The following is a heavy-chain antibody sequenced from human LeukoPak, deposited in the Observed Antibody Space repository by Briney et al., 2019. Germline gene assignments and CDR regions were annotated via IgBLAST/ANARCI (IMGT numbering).Heavy chain of an antibody. CDR1: GFTFSSYG. J-gene: IGHJ4*02. CDR2: ISGSGGST. Sequence: GGSLRLSCAASGFTFSSYGMSWVRQAPGKGLEWVSAISGSGGSTYYADSVKGRFTISRDNSKNTLHLQMNSLRAEDTAVYYCAKEKVVAVVNYYWGQGTLVTVSS. D-gene: IGHD2-2*01. CDR3: AKEKVVAVVNYY. V-gene: IGHV3-23*01.